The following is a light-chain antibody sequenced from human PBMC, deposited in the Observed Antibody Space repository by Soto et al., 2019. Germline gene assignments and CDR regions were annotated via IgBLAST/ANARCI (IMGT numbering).Light chain of an antibody. V-gene: IGKV1-9*01. J-gene: IGKJ3*01. Sequence: IQLTQSPSSLSASVGDRVTITCRASHGITNYLAWYQQKPGKAPKLLIYGASTLESGVPSRFGDSRSGTDFSLTVSSLQREAFASYYCQQGCMYPHTFGRRAKVDI. CDR3: QQGCMYPHT. CDR1: HGITNY. CDR2: GAS.